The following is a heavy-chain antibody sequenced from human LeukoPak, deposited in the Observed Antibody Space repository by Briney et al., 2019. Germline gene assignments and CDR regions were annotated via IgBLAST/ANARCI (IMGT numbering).Heavy chain of an antibody. CDR3: ARGPGKDFWSGYSDY. CDR2: ISSSSSYI. D-gene: IGHD3-3*01. Sequence: GGSLRLSCAASGFTFSSYSMNWVRQAPGKGLEWVSSISSSSSYIYYADSVKGRFTISRDNAKSSLYLQMNSLRAEDTAVYYCARGPGKDFWSGYSDYWGQGTLVTVSS. J-gene: IGHJ4*02. CDR1: GFTFSSYS. V-gene: IGHV3-21*01.